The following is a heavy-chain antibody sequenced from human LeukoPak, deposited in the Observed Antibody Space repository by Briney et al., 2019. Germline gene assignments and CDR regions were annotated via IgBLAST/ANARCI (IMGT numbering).Heavy chain of an antibody. CDR3: ATAYGSQ. CDR1: GFTFSTHS. D-gene: IGHD2-15*01. Sequence: GGSLRLSCAASGFTFSTHSMNWVRRAPGKGLEWLSNIGSSGSPISYADSVKGRFTISRDNAKNSLYLQMNSLRAEDTALYYCATAYGSQWGQGTLVSVSS. V-gene: IGHV3-48*01. J-gene: IGHJ4*02. CDR2: IGSSGSPI.